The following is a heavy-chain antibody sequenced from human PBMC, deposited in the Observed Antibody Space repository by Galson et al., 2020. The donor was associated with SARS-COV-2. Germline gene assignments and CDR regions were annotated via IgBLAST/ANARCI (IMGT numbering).Heavy chain of an antibody. D-gene: IGHD2-15*01. CDR1: GDSVSSNSAA. Sequence: SQTLSLTCAISGDSVSSNSAAWNWIRQSPSRGLEWLGRTYYRSKWYNDYAVSVKSRITINPDTSKNQFSLQLNSVTPEDTAVYYCARIPIVVVVAATGDDAFDIWGQGTMVTVSS. J-gene: IGHJ3*02. CDR2: TYYRSKWYN. CDR3: ARIPIVVVVAATGDDAFDI. V-gene: IGHV6-1*01.